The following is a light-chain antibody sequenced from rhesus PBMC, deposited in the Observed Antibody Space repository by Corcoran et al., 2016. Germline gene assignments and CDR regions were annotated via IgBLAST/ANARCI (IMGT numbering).Light chain of an antibody. V-gene: IGLV2-32*02. J-gene: IGLJ6*01. CDR1: SSDIGGYNY. CDR3: SSHAGSNTFV. Sequence: QAALTQPRSVSGSPGQSVTISCTGTSSDIGGYNYVSWYQQHPGTAPKLMIYEVSKRPSGVSDRFSGSKSGNTASLTISGLQAEDEADYYCSSHAGSNTFVFGSGTKLTVL. CDR2: EVS.